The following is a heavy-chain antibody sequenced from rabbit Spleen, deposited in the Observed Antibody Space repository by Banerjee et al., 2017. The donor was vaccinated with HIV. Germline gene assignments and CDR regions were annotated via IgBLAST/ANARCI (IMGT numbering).Heavy chain of an antibody. D-gene: IGHD1-1*01. Sequence: QEQLEESGGDLVKPGASLTLTCTVSGFSLSSSYYMCWVRQAPGKGLEWIACMDAGNSGFTYYANWAKGRFTISGTSSTTVTLQMTSLTVADTATYFCARDLDGVIGWNFGWWGPGTLVTVS. J-gene: IGHJ4*01. V-gene: IGHV1S45*01. CDR1: GFSLSSSYY. CDR3: ARDLDGVIGWNFGW. CDR2: MDAGNSGFT.